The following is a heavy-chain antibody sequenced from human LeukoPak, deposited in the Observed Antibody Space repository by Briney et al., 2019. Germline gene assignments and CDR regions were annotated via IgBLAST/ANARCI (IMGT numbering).Heavy chain of an antibody. CDR3: AGYSSSSPAMDV. J-gene: IGHJ6*02. Sequence: SVKVSCKASGGTFSSYAISWVRQAPGQGLEWMGGIIPIFGTANYAQKFQSRVTITADESTSTAYMELSSLRSEDTAVYYCAGYSSSSPAMDVWGQGTTVTVSS. D-gene: IGHD6-6*01. CDR2: IIPIFGTA. V-gene: IGHV1-69*13. CDR1: GGTFSSYA.